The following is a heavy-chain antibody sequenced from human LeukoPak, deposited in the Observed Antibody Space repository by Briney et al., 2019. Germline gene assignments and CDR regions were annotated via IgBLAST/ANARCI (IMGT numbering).Heavy chain of an antibody. CDR3: AKVMAYCSSTSCIYYYYGMDV. CDR2: ISGSGGST. CDR1: GFTFSSYA. D-gene: IGHD2-2*01. Sequence: GWSLRLSCAASGFTFSSYAMSWVRQAPGKGLEWVSAISGSGGSTYYADSVKGRFTISRDNSKNTLYLQMNSLRAEDTAVYYCAKVMAYCSSTSCIYYYYGMDVWGKGTTVTVSS. V-gene: IGHV3-23*01. J-gene: IGHJ6*04.